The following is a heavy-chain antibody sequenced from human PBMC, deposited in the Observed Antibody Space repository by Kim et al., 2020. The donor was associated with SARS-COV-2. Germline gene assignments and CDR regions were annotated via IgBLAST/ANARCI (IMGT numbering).Heavy chain of an antibody. CDR2: IYGDGSRK. D-gene: IGHD6-13*01. CDR1: GFSFSSYW. J-gene: IGHJ4*02. V-gene: IGHV3-74*01. Sequence: GGSLRLSCAASGFSFSSYWMHWVRQAPGKGLVWVSRIYGDGSRKQYADSVKGRFTISRDNAKNTLYLQMNSLRAEDTAVYYCARSIAPPGTPDHWGQGTLVTVSS. CDR3: ARSIAPPGTPDH.